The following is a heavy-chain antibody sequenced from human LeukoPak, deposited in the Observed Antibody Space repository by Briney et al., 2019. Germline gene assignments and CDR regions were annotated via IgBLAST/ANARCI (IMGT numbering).Heavy chain of an antibody. CDR1: GFTFSSYS. CDR2: ISSSSSYI. J-gene: IGHJ4*02. V-gene: IGHV3-21*04. Sequence: GGSLRLSCAASGFTFSSYSMNWVRQAPGKGLEWVSSISSSSSYIYYADSVKGRFTISRDNSKSTTYLQMNSLRAEDTAVYHCAKTNGYYDLWGQGTLVIVSS. CDR3: AKTNGYYDL. D-gene: IGHD3-22*01.